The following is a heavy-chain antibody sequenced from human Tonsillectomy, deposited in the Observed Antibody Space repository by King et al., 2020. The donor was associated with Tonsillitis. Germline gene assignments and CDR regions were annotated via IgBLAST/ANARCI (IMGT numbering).Heavy chain of an antibody. CDR1: GDSISSRRYY. V-gene: IGHV4-61*02. CDR3: ARSSGWDFYLFDY. CDR2: IYTSGST. D-gene: IGHD6-19*01. J-gene: IGHJ4*02. Sequence: QLQESGPGLVKPSQTLSLTCTVSGDSISSRRYYWSWIRQPAGKGLEWIGRIYTSGSTNYNPSLESRVTISVDTSKSQFSLRLTSVTAADTAVYFCARSSGWDFYLFDYWGQGTLVTVSS.